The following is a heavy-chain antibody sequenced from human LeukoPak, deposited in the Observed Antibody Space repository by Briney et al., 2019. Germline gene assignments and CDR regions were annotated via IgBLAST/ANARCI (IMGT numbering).Heavy chain of an antibody. V-gene: IGHV3-23*01. CDR2: ISGSGGST. J-gene: IGHJ4*02. Sequence: GGSLRLSCAASGFSFSNYAMTWARQAPGKGLEWVSAISGSGGSTYYADSVKGRFTISRDNSKNTLYLQMNSLRAEDTAVYYCAKERESGIPTCFDYWGQGTLVTVSS. CDR1: GFSFSNYA. CDR3: AKERESGIPTCFDY. D-gene: IGHD1-26*01.